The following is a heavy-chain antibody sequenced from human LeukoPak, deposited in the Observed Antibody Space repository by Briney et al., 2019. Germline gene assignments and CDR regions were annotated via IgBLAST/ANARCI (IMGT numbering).Heavy chain of an antibody. CDR3: ALRLYLDY. CDR2: INSGGVNT. D-gene: IGHD3-16*01. Sequence: PGGSLRLSCAASGFTFSTYGMTWVRQAPGKGLEWVSTINSGGVNTYYVDSVKGRFTISRDNSKNTLYLQMNSLRAEDTAVYYCALRLYLDYWGQGTLVTVSS. J-gene: IGHJ4*02. CDR1: GFTFSTYG. V-gene: IGHV3-23*01.